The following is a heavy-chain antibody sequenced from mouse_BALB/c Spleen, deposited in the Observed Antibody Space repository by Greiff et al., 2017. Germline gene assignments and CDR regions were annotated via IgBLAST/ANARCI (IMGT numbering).Heavy chain of an antibody. V-gene: IGHV2-6-7*01. CDR3: ARAHYGYYYAMDY. CDR2: IWGDGST. CDR1: GFSLTGYG. J-gene: IGHJ4*01. D-gene: IGHD1-2*01. Sequence: VMLVESGPGLVAPSQSLSITCTVSGFSLTGYGVNWVRQPPGKGLEWLGMIWGDGSTDYNSALKSRLSISKDNSKSQVFLKMNSLQTDDTARYYCARAHYGYYYAMDYWGQGTSVTVSS.